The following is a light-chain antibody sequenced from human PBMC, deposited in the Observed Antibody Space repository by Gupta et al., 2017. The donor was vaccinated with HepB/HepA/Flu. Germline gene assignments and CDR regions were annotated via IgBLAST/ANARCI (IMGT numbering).Light chain of an antibody. CDR3: QQSYSTPLT. J-gene: IGKJ4*01. CDR1: QSISSY. Sequence: DIQMTQSPSSLSASVGDRVTITCRASQSISSYLNWYQQKPGKAPKLLIYAASSLQSGVPSRFSGSGSGTDFTLTISILQPEDFATYYFQQSYSTPLTFGGWTKVEIK. V-gene: IGKV1-39*01. CDR2: AAS.